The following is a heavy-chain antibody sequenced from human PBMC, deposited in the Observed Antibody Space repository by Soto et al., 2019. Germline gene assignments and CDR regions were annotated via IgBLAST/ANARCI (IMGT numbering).Heavy chain of an antibody. J-gene: IGHJ2*01. D-gene: IGHD2-15*01. CDR2: THHNGNT. Sequence: SETLSLTCAVSGGSVSSTQWWTWVRQPPGTGLEWIGETHHNGNTNYNPSLKSRVTISLDKSKNQFSLKLTSMTAADTSVYYCVRHAACSSIRCFSGYFDLWGRGTLVTVSS. CDR3: VRHAACSSIRCFSGYFDL. CDR1: GGSVSSTQW. V-gene: IGHV4-4*02.